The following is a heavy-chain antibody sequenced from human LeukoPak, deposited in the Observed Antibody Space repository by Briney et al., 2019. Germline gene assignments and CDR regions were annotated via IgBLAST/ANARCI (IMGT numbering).Heavy chain of an antibody. V-gene: IGHV1-24*01. CDR1: EYTLTESS. CDR3: ATWPSGWPWYFDL. CDR2: FDPEDGQT. J-gene: IGHJ2*01. D-gene: IGHD6-19*01. Sequence: GASVKVSCKVSEYTLTESSMHWVRQTAGKGLEWMGSFDPEDGQTIYAQKFQGRVTMTEDISTDTDYMELRSQRSEDTAVYDCATWPSGWPWYFDLWGRGSLVTVSS.